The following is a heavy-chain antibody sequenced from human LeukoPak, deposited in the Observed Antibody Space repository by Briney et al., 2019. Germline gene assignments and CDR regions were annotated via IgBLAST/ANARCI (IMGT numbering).Heavy chain of an antibody. CDR1: GGSFSGYY. D-gene: IGHD3-10*01. V-gene: IGHV4-34*01. Sequence: SETLSLTCAVYGGSFSGYYWSWLRQPPGKGLEWIGEINHSGSTNYNPSLKSRVTISVDTSKNQFSLKLSSVTAADTAVYYCARGAPYYYGSGSTFDYWGQGTLVTVSS. J-gene: IGHJ4*02. CDR3: ARGAPYYYGSGSTFDY. CDR2: INHSGST.